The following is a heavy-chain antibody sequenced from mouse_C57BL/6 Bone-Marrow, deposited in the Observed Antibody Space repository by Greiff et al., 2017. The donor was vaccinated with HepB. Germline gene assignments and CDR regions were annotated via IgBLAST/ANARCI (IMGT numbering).Heavy chain of an antibody. V-gene: IGHV5-4*01. CDR2: ISDGGSYT. J-gene: IGHJ4*01. CDR3: ARDRYDYRYAMDY. Sequence: EVQGVESGGGLVKPGGSLKLSCAASGFTFSSYAMSWVRQTPEKRLEWVATISDGGSYTYYPDNVKGRFTISRDNAKNNLYLQMSHLTAEDTAMYYCARDRYDYRYAMDYWGQGTSVTVSS. CDR1: GFTFSSYA. D-gene: IGHD2-4*01.